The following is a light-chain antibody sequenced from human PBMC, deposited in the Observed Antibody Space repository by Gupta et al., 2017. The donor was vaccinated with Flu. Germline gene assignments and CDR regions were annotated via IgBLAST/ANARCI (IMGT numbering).Light chain of an antibody. CDR3: QAWDSSTASFV. Sequence: SYELTQPPSVSVSPGQTASISCSGDELGDKYVCWYQQRPGQSPVLAIYQDSKRPPGVPERFSGSNSGNTATLTISGTQAIDEADYYCQAWDSSTASFVFGPGTKVTVL. CDR1: ELGDKY. CDR2: QDS. V-gene: IGLV3-1*01. J-gene: IGLJ1*01.